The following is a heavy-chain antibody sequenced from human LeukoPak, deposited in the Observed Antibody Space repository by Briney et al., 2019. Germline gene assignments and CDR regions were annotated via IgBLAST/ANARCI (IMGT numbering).Heavy chain of an antibody. CDR3: ARDYYSSSWPFDY. J-gene: IGHJ4*02. Sequence: GGSLRLSCAASGFTFSDYYMSWIRQAPGKGLEWVSYISSSGSTIYYADSVKGRFTISRDNAKNSVYLQMNSLRAEDSAVYYCARDYYSSSWPFDYWGQGTLVTVSS. CDR2: ISSSGSTI. V-gene: IGHV3-11*04. CDR1: GFTFSDYY. D-gene: IGHD6-13*01.